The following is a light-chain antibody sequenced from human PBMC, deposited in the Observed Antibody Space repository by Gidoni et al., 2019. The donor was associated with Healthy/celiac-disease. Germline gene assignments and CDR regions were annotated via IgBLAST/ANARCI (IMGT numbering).Light chain of an antibody. CDR1: SSDVGGYNS. CDR3: SSYTSSTRV. Sequence: QSALTQPASVSGSPGQSITISCTGTSSDVGGYNSVSWYQQHPGKAPKPMIYDVSNRPSGVSNRFSGSKSGNTASLTISGLQAEDEADYYCSSYTSSTRVFGGGTKLTVL. V-gene: IGLV2-14*01. J-gene: IGLJ2*01. CDR2: DVS.